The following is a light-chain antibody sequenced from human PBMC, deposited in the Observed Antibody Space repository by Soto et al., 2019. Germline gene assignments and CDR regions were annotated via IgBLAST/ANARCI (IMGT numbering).Light chain of an antibody. CDR2: GAS. V-gene: IGKV3D-15*01. CDR3: QQYSVWPLT. Sequence: EIVLTQSPGILSFSLGERATLSCRASQSVSSNLAWYQQKPGQAPRLLIFGASTRATGIPARFSGSGSEAEFALTISTLQSEDFAVYYCQQYSVWPLTFGGGTKVDIK. J-gene: IGKJ4*01. CDR1: QSVSSN.